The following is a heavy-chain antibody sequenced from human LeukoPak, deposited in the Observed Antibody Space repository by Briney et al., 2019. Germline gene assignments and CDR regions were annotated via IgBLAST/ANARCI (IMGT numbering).Heavy chain of an antibody. V-gene: IGHV4-39*07. D-gene: IGHD5-12*01. Sequence: SEILSLTCTVSVGSISNSSYYWGWIRQPPGKGLEWFGSIYYSGSTYYNPSLKSRVTISVDTSKNQFSLKLSSLTAADTAVYYCARGLNWFDPGGQETLVTVSS. J-gene: IGHJ5*02. CDR1: VGSISNSSYY. CDR3: ARGLNWFDP. CDR2: IYYSGST.